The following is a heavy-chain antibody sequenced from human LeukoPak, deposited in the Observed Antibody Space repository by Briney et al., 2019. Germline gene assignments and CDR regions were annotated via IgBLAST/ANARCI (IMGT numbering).Heavy chain of an antibody. CDR3: ARRGEWELLETYFDY. J-gene: IGHJ4*02. CDR2: ISSSSNYI. CDR1: GFTFSTYS. Sequence: GGSLRLSCAASGFTFSTYSMDWVRQAPGKGLEWVSSISSSSNYIYYADSVKGRFTISRDNAKNSLYLQMNSLRAEDTAVYYCARRGEWELLETYFDYWGQGTLVTVSS. V-gene: IGHV3-21*01. D-gene: IGHD1-26*01.